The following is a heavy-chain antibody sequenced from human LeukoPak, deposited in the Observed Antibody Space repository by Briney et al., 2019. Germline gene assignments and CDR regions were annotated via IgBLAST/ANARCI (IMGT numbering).Heavy chain of an antibody. V-gene: IGHV1-69*06. CDR1: GGTFSSYA. CDR3: ARVYGYCTNGVCYTQPYYFDY. CDR2: IIPIFGTA. D-gene: IGHD2-8*01. Sequence: GASVKVSCKASGGTFSSYAISWVRQAPGQGLEWMGGIIPIFGTANYAQKFQGRVTITADRSTSTAYMELSSLRSEDTAVYYCARVYGYCTNGVCYTQPYYFDYWGQGTLVTVSS. J-gene: IGHJ4*02.